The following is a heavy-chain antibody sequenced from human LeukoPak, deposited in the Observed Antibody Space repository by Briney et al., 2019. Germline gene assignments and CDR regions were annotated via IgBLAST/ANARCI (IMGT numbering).Heavy chain of an antibody. J-gene: IGHJ5*02. D-gene: IGHD3-9*01. CDR3: AKDGLRYFEWLTIIHWFDP. V-gene: IGHV3-30*18. CDR2: ISYDGSNK. Sequence: GRSLRLSCALSGFTFSIFGMHWVRQAPGRGLEWVAVISYDGSNKYHADSVKGRFTSSRDNAKNTLYVQMNSLRGEDTAVYYGAKDGLRYFEWLTIIHWFDPWGQGNLVTVSS. CDR1: GFTFSIFG.